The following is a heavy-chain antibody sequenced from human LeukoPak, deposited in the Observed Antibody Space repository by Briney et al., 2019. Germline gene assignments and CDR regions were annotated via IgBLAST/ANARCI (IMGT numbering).Heavy chain of an antibody. CDR2: ISGSGGST. CDR1: GFTISSYA. Sequence: GGSLRLSCAASGFTISSYAMSWVRQAPGKGLEWVSAISGSGGSTYYADSVKGRFTISRDNSKNTLYLQMNSLRAEDTALYYCAKDGAHSSGWYELDYWGQGTLVTVSS. CDR3: AKDGAHSSGWYELDY. J-gene: IGHJ4*02. D-gene: IGHD6-19*01. V-gene: IGHV3-23*01.